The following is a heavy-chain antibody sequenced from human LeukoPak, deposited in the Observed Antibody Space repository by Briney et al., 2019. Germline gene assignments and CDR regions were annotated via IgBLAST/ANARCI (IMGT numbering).Heavy chain of an antibody. D-gene: IGHD3-16*01. CDR1: GFTFSDYS. Sequence: GGSLRLSCAASGFTFSDYSMNWVRQAPGKGLEWVASVSRTSRHVYYAGSVKGRFTISRDNAKNSLYLQMNSLRAEDTAIYYCATAYITTWFWGLELWGQGTLVTVPS. V-gene: IGHV3-21*04. CDR3: ATAYITTWFWGLEL. CDR2: VSRTSRHV. J-gene: IGHJ4*02.